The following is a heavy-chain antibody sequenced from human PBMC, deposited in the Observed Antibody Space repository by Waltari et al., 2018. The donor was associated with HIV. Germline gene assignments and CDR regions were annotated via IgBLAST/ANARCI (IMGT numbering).Heavy chain of an antibody. CDR3: ARDLVTKNWFDP. CDR2: IYTSGSN. J-gene: IGHJ5*02. V-gene: IGHV4-61*02. CDR1: GGSISSGSYY. Sequence: QVQLQESGPGLVKPSQTLSLTCTVSGGSISSGSYYWSWIRQPAGKGLGWIGRIYTSGSNNYNPSLKSRVTISVDTSKNQFSLKLSSVTAADTAVYYCARDLVTKNWFDPWGQGTLVTVSS. D-gene: IGHD3-9*01.